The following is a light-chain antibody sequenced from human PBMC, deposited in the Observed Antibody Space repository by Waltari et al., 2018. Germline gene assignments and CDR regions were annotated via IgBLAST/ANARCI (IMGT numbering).Light chain of an antibody. V-gene: IGKV1-12*01. CDR3: QQANSLPIT. CDR1: QGIRSW. CDR2: STS. J-gene: IGKJ5*01. Sequence: DIQMTQSPSSVSASIGDRVTITCRASQGIRSWLAWYQQKTGKAPRLLIYSTSSLQSGVPSRFNGSGSGTDFTLTISSLQPEDFATYYCQQANSLPITFGQGTRLE.